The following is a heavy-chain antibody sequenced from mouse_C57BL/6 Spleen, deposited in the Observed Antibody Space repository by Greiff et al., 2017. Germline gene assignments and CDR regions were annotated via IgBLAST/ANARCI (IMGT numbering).Heavy chain of an antibody. CDR1: GFTFSSYG. D-gene: IGHD1-2*01. V-gene: IGHV5-6*02. CDR3: ARHGLLRPYYCDY. Sequence: EVKLVESGGDLVKPGGSLKLSCAASGFTFSSYGMSWVRQTPDKRLEWVATISSGGSYTYYPDSVKGRFTISRDNAKNTLYLQMSRLKSEDTAMYYCARHGLLRPYYCDYWGQGTTLTVSS. J-gene: IGHJ2*01. CDR2: ISSGGSYT.